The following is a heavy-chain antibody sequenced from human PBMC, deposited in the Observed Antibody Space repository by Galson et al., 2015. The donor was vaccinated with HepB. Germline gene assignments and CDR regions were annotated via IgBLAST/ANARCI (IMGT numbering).Heavy chain of an antibody. D-gene: IGHD1-20*01. CDR2: INEGETEK. Sequence: SLRLSCAASGFTFSRFWMSWVRQAPGKGLEWVANINEGETEKRYVASVRGRFTISRDHAKDALYLQMNSLIAEDTAMYYCARESNWNYFDSWGQGTPVTVSS. J-gene: IGHJ4*02. V-gene: IGHV3-7*03. CDR3: ARESNWNYFDS. CDR1: GFTFSRFW.